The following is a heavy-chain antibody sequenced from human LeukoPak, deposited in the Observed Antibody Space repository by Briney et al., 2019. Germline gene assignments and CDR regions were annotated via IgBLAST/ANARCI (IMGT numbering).Heavy chain of an antibody. Sequence: VASVKVSCKASGYTFTGYYMHWVRQAPGQGLEWMGWINPNSGGTNYAQKFQGRVTMTRDTSISTAYMELSRLRSDDTAVYYCARDTTETLGIAAAGPHYYYYYMDVWGKGTTVTVSS. V-gene: IGHV1-2*02. CDR1: GYTFTGYY. CDR2: INPNSGGT. CDR3: ARDTTETLGIAAAGPHYYYYYMDV. J-gene: IGHJ6*03. D-gene: IGHD6-13*01.